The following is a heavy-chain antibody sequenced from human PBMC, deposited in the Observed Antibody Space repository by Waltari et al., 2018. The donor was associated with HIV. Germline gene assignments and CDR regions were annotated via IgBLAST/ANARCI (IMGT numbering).Heavy chain of an antibody. CDR3: ARARPLLTTWAGVYDI. Sequence: QVRLQESGPGLVKPSGTLSLTCVVASGSSSRSSCWSWGRQPPGKGLEWIGEICHSVTTNYNPSFKCRIDMSIDQSDNPFSLVLESVTAADTATYFCARARPLLTTWAGVYDIWGQGTMVIVSS. V-gene: IGHV4-4*02. CDR2: ICHSVTT. J-gene: IGHJ3*02. CDR1: SGSSSRSSC. D-gene: IGHD4-4*01.